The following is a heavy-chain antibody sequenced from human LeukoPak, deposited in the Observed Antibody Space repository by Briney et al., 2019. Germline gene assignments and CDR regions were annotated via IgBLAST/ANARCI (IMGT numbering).Heavy chain of an antibody. J-gene: IGHJ5*02. V-gene: IGHV4-61*01. CDR2: IYYSGST. Sequence: SETLSLTCTVSGGSISSSSYYWSWIRQPPGKGLEWIGYIYYSGSTNYNPSLKSRVTISVDTSKNQFSLKLSSVTAAGTAVYYCARDISTITIFGVVMTGWFDPWGQGTLVTVSS. CDR3: ARDISTITIFGVVMTGWFDP. D-gene: IGHD3-3*01. CDR1: GGSISSSSYY.